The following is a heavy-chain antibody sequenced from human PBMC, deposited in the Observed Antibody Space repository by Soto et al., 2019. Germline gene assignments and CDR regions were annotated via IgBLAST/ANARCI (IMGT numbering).Heavy chain of an antibody. D-gene: IGHD4-17*01. CDR2: IYYSGGT. CDR3: ARDYGDYGYYYGMDV. V-gene: IGHV4-39*02. CDR1: GGSISSSSYY. Sequence: QLQLQESGPGLVKPSETLSLTCTVSGGSISSSSYYWGWIRQPPGKGLEWIGSIYYSGGTYYNPSLKSRVTISVDTSKNQFSLKLSSVTAADTAVYYCARDYGDYGYYYGMDVWGQGTTVTVSS. J-gene: IGHJ6*02.